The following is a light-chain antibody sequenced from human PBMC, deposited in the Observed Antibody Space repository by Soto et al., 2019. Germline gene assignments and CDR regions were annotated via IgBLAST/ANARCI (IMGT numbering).Light chain of an antibody. CDR3: SSYKSSRTLFV. Sequence: QSVLTQPASVSGSPGQSITISCTGTSSDVGGYNYVSWYQQHPGKAPKLMIYDVSARPSGVSNRFSGSKSGNTASLTISGLQVEDEADYYCSSYKSSRTLFVFGSGTKVTVL. V-gene: IGLV2-14*03. CDR1: SSDVGGYNY. J-gene: IGLJ1*01. CDR2: DVS.